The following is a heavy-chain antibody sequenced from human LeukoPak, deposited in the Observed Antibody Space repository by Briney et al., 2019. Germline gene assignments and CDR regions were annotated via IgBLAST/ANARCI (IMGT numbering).Heavy chain of an antibody. V-gene: IGHV3-15*01. D-gene: IGHD2-21*02. CDR2: IKTTTDGGTT. J-gene: IGHJ4*02. CDR1: GFTFSNAW. Sequence: GGSLRLSCAASGFTFSNAWMSWVRQAPGKGLEWVGRIKTTTDGGTTDYATPVEGRFTISRDDSKNTLYLQMNSLKTEDTAVYYCTGIVVVTAVSPDYWGQGTLVTVSS. CDR3: TGIVVVTAVSPDY.